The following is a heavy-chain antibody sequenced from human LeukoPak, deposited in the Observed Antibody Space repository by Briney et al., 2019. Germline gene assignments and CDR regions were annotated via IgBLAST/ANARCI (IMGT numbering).Heavy chain of an antibody. CDR2: ISSSSSYI. Sequence: GGSLRLSCAASGFTFSSYSMNWVRQAPGKGLEWVSSISSSSSYIYYADSVKGRFTISRDNAKNSLYLRMNSLRAEDTAVYYCARDRESQFDYWGQGTLVTVSS. V-gene: IGHV3-21*01. CDR3: ARDRESQFDY. CDR1: GFTFSSYS. J-gene: IGHJ4*02.